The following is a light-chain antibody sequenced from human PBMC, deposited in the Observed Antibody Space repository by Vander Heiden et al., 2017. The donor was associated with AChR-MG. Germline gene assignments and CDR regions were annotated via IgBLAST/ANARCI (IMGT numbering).Light chain of an antibody. CDR2: KAS. Sequence: DIQMTQSPSTLSASVGDRVTITCRASQSISSWLAWYQQKPEKAPKLLIYKASSLESGVPSRFSGSGSGTEFTLTISSLQPDDFATYYCQQDNSYPYTFGQGTKLEIK. CDR1: QSISSW. CDR3: QQDNSYPYT. J-gene: IGKJ2*01. V-gene: IGKV1-5*03.